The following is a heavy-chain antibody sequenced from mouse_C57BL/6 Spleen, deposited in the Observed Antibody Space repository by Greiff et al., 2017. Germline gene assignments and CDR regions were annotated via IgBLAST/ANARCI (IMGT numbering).Heavy chain of an antibody. CDR3: ARGYGTMGMDY. Sequence: QVQLQQSGAELARPGASVKLSCKASGYTFTSYGISWVKQRTGQGLEWIGEIYPRSGNTYYNEKFKGKATLTADKSTSTAYMELRRLTSEDSAVYFCARGYGTMGMDYWGQGTSVTVSS. D-gene: IGHD2-10*02. V-gene: IGHV1-81*01. J-gene: IGHJ4*01. CDR1: GYTFTSYG. CDR2: IYPRSGNT.